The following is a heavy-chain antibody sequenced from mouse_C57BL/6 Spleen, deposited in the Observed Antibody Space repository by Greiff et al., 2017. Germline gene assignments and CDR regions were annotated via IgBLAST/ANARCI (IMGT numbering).Heavy chain of an antibody. CDR3: AKDGGAWYFDV. CDR1: GYAFSSYW. V-gene: IGHV1-82*01. J-gene: IGHJ1*03. CDR2: IYPGDGDT. Sequence: VQLQQSGPELAKPGASVKISCKASGYAFSSYWMHWVKQRPGEGLEWIGRIYPGDGDTNYNQKFKGKATLTADKSASTAYMRLSSLTSEDSAVYGWAKDGGAWYFDVWGTGTTVTVSS. D-gene: IGHD1-1*02.